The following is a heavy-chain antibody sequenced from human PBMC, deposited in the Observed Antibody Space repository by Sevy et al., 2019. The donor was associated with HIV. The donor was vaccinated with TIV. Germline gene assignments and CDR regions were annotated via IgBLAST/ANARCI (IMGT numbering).Heavy chain of an antibody. CDR2: ISSSSSYT. D-gene: IGHD6-19*01. J-gene: IGHJ4*02. V-gene: IGHV3-11*06. Sequence: GGSLRLSCAASGFTFSDYYMSWIRQAPGKGLEWVSYISSSSSYTNYADSVKGRFTISRDNAKNSLYLQMNSLRAEDTAVYYCARGAVAGSCDYWGQGTLVTVSS. CDR1: GFTFSDYY. CDR3: ARGAVAGSCDY.